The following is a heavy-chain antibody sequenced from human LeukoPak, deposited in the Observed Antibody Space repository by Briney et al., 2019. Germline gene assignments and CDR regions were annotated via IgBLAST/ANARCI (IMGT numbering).Heavy chain of an antibody. Sequence: PGRSLRLSCAASGFTFSSYGMHWVRQAPGRGVEWVAVIWYDGSNKYYADSVKGRFTISRDNAKNSLYLQMNSLRAEDTAVYYCARGALGMSGRIVDAFDIWGQGTRVTVSS. CDR2: IWYDGSNK. J-gene: IGHJ3*02. CDR1: GFTFSSYG. D-gene: IGHD1-14*01. V-gene: IGHV3-33*01. CDR3: ARGALGMSGRIVDAFDI.